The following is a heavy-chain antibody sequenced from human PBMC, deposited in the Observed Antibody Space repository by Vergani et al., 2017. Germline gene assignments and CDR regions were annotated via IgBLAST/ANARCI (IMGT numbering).Heavy chain of an antibody. CDR3: ARPVGPSAIADGYHV. J-gene: IGHJ3*01. V-gene: IGHV4-59*08. CDR1: GASISPYF. CDR2: ISYSGDT. D-gene: IGHD3-10*01. Sequence: QVQLHESGPGLVKPSETLSLTCTVSGASISPYFWTWIRQPPGQGLEWIGYISYSGDTNCAPSLKSRVSISLDTSKNLFSLRLKSVTATDTGMYYCARPVGPSAIADGYHVWGQGTMVTVS.